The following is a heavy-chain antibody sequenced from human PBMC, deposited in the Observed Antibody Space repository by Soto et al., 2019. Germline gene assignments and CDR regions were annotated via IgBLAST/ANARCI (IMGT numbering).Heavy chain of an antibody. V-gene: IGHV1-69*02. Sequence: QVQLVQSGVEVKKPGSSVKVSCKASGGSFSIYTIFWVRQAPGQGLEWMGRIIPMFDIANYAQNFQGRVTINADKSTGTVYMEMISLRSDDTDIYSRTLGSWSAEVFDIWGQGTLVTVSS. CDR3: TLGSWSAEVFDI. CDR1: GGSFSIYT. J-gene: IGHJ3*02. CDR2: IIPMFDIA. D-gene: IGHD6-13*01.